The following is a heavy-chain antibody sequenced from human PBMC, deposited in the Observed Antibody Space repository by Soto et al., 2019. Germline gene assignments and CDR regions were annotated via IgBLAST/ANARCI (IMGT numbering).Heavy chain of an antibody. CDR3: ARHLSNFRYYYYAMDF. J-gene: IGHJ6*02. D-gene: IGHD4-4*01. CDR1: GYTFTDYL. CDR2: IYPGDSDT. V-gene: IGHV5-51*01. Sequence: XESLKISYQGSGYTFTDYLLGWVRQLPGKGLEWMGIIYPGDSDTRYSPSFQGHVTITVDKSTSTAYLQWNTLKASDTAMYYCARHLSNFRYYYYAMDFWGQGTTVTVSS.